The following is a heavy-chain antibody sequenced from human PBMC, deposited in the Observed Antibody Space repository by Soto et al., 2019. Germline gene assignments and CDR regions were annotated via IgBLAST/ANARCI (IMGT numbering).Heavy chain of an antibody. CDR1: GGSIRGSSYY. D-gene: IGHD2-21*01. V-gene: IGHV4-39*01. J-gene: IGHJ1*01. Sequence: SETLSLTCTVSGGSIRGSSYYWGWIRQAPGKGLEWIGSVYYSGSAYYNPSLKSRVTVSADTSKNQFSLKLTSVTAADTALYYCASNSYRTWGQGILVTVSS. CDR2: VYYSGSA. CDR3: ASNSYRT.